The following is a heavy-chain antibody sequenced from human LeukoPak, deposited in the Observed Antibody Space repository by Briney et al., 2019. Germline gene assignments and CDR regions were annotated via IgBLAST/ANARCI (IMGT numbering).Heavy chain of an antibody. D-gene: IGHD3-22*01. Sequence: ASVKVSCKASGYTFTSYGISWVRQAPGQGLEWMGWISAYNGNTNYAQKLQGRVTMTTDTSTSTAYMELRSLRSDDTAVYYCARVTGYYYDSTGYHAFDIWGQGTMVTVSS. CDR1: GYTFTSYG. CDR3: ARVTGYYYDSTGYHAFDI. CDR2: ISAYNGNT. J-gene: IGHJ3*02. V-gene: IGHV1-18*01.